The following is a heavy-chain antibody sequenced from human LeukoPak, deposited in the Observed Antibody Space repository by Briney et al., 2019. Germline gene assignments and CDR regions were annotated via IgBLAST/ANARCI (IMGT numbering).Heavy chain of an antibody. CDR3: ARDPYSGTYSDYYYYYMDV. J-gene: IGHJ6*03. D-gene: IGHD1-26*01. Sequence: KSGGSLRLSCAASAFSFSDYNMNWVRQAPGKGLEWVSSITSTGSYIYYADSVKGRFTISRDNAKNSLFLQLNSLRAEDTAVYYCARDPYSGTYSDYYYYYMDVWGKGTTVTVSS. V-gene: IGHV3-21*01. CDR1: AFSFSDYN. CDR2: ITSTGSYI.